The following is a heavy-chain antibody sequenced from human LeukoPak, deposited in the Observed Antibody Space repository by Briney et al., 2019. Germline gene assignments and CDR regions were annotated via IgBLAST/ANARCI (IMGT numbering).Heavy chain of an antibody. CDR3: ARDSNYYDSSGYYSMIDY. Sequence: GGSLRLSCAASGFTFSSYSMNWVRQAPGKGLEWVSYISSSSSTVYYADSVKGRFTNSRDNAKNSLYLQMNSLRAEDTAVYYCARDSNYYDSSGYYSMIDYWGQGTLVTVSS. CDR1: GFTFSSYS. D-gene: IGHD3-22*01. V-gene: IGHV3-48*01. CDR2: ISSSSSTV. J-gene: IGHJ4*02.